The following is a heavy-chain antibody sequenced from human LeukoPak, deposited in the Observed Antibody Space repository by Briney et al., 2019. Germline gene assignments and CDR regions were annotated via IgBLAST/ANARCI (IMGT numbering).Heavy chain of an antibody. Sequence: ASVRVSCKTSGYSFTDYYIYWVRQAPGQGREWMAWINTKTGRTSSARKFQGRVTMTRDPSITTVYMDMAWLTSDDTAIYFCARADFIDAGPYLIGPWGQGTLVTVSS. CDR2: INTKTGRT. V-gene: IGHV1-2*02. J-gene: IGHJ5*02. D-gene: IGHD3-3*01. CDR1: GYSFTDYY. CDR3: ARADFIDAGPYLIGP.